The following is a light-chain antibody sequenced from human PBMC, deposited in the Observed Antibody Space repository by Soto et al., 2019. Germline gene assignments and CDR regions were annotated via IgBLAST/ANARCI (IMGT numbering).Light chain of an antibody. CDR1: QSIRSW. CDR3: QQYNSYSRT. Sequence: DIQLTQSPSIRSASVGDRVTIQCRASQSIRSWLAWYQQKPGKAPKLLIYDAYSLESGVPSRFSGRRSGTEFTLTIAGLQPEDFATYYCQQYNSYSRTFGQGTKVDI. J-gene: IGKJ1*01. CDR2: DAY. V-gene: IGKV1-5*01.